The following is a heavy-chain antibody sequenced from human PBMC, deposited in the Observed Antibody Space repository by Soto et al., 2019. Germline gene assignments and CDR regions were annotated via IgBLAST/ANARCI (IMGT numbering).Heavy chain of an antibody. CDR2: IGTGGDT. Sequence: EVQLVESGGGLVQPGGSLRLSCAASGFTFSTYDMQWVRQAAGKGPEWVSGIGTGGDTYYPDSVKGRFSCSRENAKNCLYLEMNNLRAGDTAVYYCVRDGRYCDGDNCYSRWFFDLWGRGTLVTVSS. V-gene: IGHV3-13*01. D-gene: IGHD2-15*01. J-gene: IGHJ2*01. CDR1: GFTFSTYD. CDR3: VRDGRYCDGDNCYSRWFFDL.